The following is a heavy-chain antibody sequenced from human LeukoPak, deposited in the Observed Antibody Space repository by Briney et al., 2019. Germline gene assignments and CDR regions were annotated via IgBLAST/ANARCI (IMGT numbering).Heavy chain of an antibody. J-gene: IGHJ5*02. CDR2: IYWKDEK. D-gene: IGHD2-15*01. Sequence: SGPTLVNPTPALTLTCTFFGLSRSTSGVGVGWIGQPPEKAVEWLAVIYWKDEKRYTPSLKSSLTITNATSKTQVVLTMTNMDPVDTATYYCAHSGAATYGSLDPWGQGTLVTVSS. CDR3: AHSGAATYGSLDP. CDR1: GLSRSTSGVG. V-gene: IGHV2-5*01.